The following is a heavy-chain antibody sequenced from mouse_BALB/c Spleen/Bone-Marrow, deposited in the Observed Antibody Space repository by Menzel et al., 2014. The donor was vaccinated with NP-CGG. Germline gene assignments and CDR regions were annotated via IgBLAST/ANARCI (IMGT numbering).Heavy chain of an antibody. J-gene: IGHJ3*01. V-gene: IGHV1-7*01. CDR1: GYTFTSYW. D-gene: IGHD1-2*01. CDR2: INPSTGYT. CDR3: ARGKGYGHGWFAY. Sequence: QVQLQQSGAELVKPGASVKMSCKASGYTFTSYWMHWVKQRPGQGLEWIGYINPSTGYTEYNQKFKDKATLTADKSSSTAYMQLSSMTSEDSAVYYCARGKGYGHGWFAYWGQGTLVTVPA.